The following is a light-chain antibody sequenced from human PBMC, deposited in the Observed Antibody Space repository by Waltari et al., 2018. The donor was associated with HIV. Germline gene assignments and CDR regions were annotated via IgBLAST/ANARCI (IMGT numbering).Light chain of an antibody. V-gene: IGKV1-33*01. CDR1: QDIKKN. Sequence: DITMTQSPSSLSARLGDTVTITCRSSQDIKKNINCCLQKPGRAPKLLNYNRAKLETGVPPTFSGSGSTTDFSLTIANLQTVDSGTYYCLQYQLLPYTFGQGTTVEI. CDR2: NRA. CDR3: LQYQLLPYT. J-gene: IGKJ2*01.